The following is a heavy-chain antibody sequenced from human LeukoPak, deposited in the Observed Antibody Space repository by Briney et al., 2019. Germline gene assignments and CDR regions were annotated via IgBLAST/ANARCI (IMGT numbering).Heavy chain of an antibody. CDR1: GYTFTSYA. CDR3: ARGKQWPELDAFDI. V-gene: IGHV1-18*01. CDR2: ISAYNGNT. J-gene: IGHJ3*02. D-gene: IGHD6-19*01. Sequence: ASVKVSCKASGYTFTSYAISWVRRAPGQGLEWMGWISAYNGNTNYAQKLRGRVTMTTDTSTSTAHMELRSLRSDDTAVYYCARGKQWPELDAFDIWGQGTMVTVSS.